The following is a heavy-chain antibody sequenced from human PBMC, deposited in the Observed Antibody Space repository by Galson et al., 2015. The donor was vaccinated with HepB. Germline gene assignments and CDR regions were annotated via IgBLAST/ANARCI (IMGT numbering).Heavy chain of an antibody. J-gene: IGHJ4*02. CDR3: AGGMVQGEAY. CDR2: INHSGST. D-gene: IGHD3-10*01. Sequence: LSLTCAVYGGSFSGYYWSWIRQPPGKGLEWIGEINHSGSTNYNPSLKSRVTISVDTSKNQFSLKLSSVTAADTAVYYCAGGMVQGEAYWGQGTLVTVSS. V-gene: IGHV4-34*01. CDR1: GGSFSGYY.